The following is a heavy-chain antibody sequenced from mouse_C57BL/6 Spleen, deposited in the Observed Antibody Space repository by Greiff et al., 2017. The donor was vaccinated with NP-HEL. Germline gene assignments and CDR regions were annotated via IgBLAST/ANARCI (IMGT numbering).Heavy chain of an antibody. CDR2: IDPETGGT. CDR1: GYTFTDYE. CDR3: TGKALGRWFAY. J-gene: IGHJ3*01. Sequence: VQLQQSGAELVRPGASVTLSCTASGYTFTDYEMHWVKQTPVHGLEWIGAIDPETGGTAYNQTFKGKAILTTDKSSSKAYLELRSLTSEDSAVYYCTGKALGRWFAYWGQGTLVTVSA. V-gene: IGHV1-15*01. D-gene: IGHD4-1*01.